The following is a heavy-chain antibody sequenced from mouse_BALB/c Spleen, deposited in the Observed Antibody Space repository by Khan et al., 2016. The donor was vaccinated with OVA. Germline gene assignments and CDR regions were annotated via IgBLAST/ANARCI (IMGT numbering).Heavy chain of an antibody. Sequence: QVQLKQSGPELVKPGTSVKMSCKASGYTFTDYVIRWVKQRTGQGLEWIGEIYPGSGSTYYNGKFKGKATLTADKSSNTAYMQLSSLTSEDSAFYFCARSYDGAWFAYWGQGTLVTVSA. D-gene: IGHD1-1*01. CDR3: ARSYDGAWFAY. CDR1: GYTFTDYV. CDR2: IYPGSGST. J-gene: IGHJ3*01. V-gene: IGHV1-77*01.